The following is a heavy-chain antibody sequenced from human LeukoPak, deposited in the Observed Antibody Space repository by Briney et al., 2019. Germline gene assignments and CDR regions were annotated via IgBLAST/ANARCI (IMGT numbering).Heavy chain of an antibody. J-gene: IGHJ4*02. V-gene: IGHV1-46*01. CDR3: ARKRTEGYISYYFDY. CDR2: INPRGGST. D-gene: IGHD5-24*01. Sequence: VASVKVSCKASGYTFTDYYMHWVRQAPGQALEWMGIINPRGGSTTYAQNFQGRVTMTRDTSTSTLYMELSSLTYEDTAVYYCARKRTEGYISYYFDYWGQGTLVTVSS. CDR1: GYTFTDYY.